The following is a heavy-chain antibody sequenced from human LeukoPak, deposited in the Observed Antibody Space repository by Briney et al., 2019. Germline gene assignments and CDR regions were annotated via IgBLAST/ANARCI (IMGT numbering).Heavy chain of an antibody. J-gene: IGHJ4*02. CDR1: GGSIRSSRYY. CDR3: ARLPLLRFLEWWYYFVF. Sequence: PSETLSLTCTFSGGSIRSSRYYWGWIRQPPGKGLEWIGSIYYSWSPYYNPSLKSRVPISVDTSKHQFALKLSSVTAADTAVYYCARLPLLRFLEWWYYFVFWGEGTLVTVS. V-gene: IGHV4-39*01. D-gene: IGHD3-3*01. CDR2: IYYSWSP.